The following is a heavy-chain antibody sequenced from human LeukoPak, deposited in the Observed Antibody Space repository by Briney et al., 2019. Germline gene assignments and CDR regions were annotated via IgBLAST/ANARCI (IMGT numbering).Heavy chain of an antibody. CDR2: TSHSDST. D-gene: IGHD6-13*01. V-gene: IGHV4-59*01. Sequence: SETLSLTCTVSGGSISTYYWNWIRQPPGKGLEWIGYTSHSDSTRYNPSLKSRVTMSIDTSMNQFSLKVTSVTAADTAVYYRARGSSRFDCWGQGTLVTVSS. CDR3: ARGSSRFDC. J-gene: IGHJ4*02. CDR1: GGSISTYY.